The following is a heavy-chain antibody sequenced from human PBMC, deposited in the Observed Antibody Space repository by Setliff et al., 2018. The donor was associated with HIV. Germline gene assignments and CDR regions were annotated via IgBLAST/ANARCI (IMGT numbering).Heavy chain of an antibody. CDR3: ARAGSGSPLILFDY. V-gene: IGHV1-46*01. CDR1: GYMFTSYY. CDR2: INPSGGST. D-gene: IGHD1-26*01. Sequence: GASVKVSCKASGYMFTSYYMHWVRQAPGQGLERMGIINPSGGSTSYAQKFQGRVTMTRDTSASTVFVELNSVRSEDTAVYYCARAGSGSPLILFDYWGQGTLVTVSS. J-gene: IGHJ4*02.